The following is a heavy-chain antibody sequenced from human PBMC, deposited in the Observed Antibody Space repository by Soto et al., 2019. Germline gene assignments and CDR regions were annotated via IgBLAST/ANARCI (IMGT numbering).Heavy chain of an antibody. D-gene: IGHD1-26*01. CDR3: ARGGSHSSDS. J-gene: IGHJ4*02. CDR2: IKEDGSEK. Sequence: EAQLVESGGGLVQPGGSLRLSCAGSGFTFSDFWISWVRQAPGKRLEWVANIKEDGSEKYHVDSVKGRFTISRDNAKSSLYLQMNSLRAEDTAVYHCARGGSHSSDSWGQGTLVTVSS. V-gene: IGHV3-7*05. CDR1: GFTFSDFW.